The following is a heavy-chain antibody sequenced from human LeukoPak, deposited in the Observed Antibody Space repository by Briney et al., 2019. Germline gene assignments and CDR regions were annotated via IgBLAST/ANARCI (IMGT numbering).Heavy chain of an antibody. CDR1: GFMFSSSW. J-gene: IGHJ4*02. CDR2: ISGSGGTT. CDR3: AKRLGDY. Sequence: GGSLGLSCAGSGFMFSSSWMSWVRQAPGKGLEWVSSISGSGGTTYYADSVKGRFTISRDASTNTLYLQMNSLRAEDTATYYCAKRLGDYWGQGALVTVSS. V-gene: IGHV3-23*01.